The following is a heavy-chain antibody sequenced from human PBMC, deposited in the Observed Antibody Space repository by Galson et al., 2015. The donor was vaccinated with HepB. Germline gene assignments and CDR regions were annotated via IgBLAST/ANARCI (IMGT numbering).Heavy chain of an antibody. J-gene: IGHJ3*02. CDR1: GGSISSGGYS. CDR2: IYHSGST. Sequence: LSLTCAVSGGSISSGGYSWSWIRQPPGKGLEWIGYIYHSGSTYYNPSLKSRVTMSVDRSKNQFSLKLSSVTAADTAVYYCARGIAVAGFNALDIWGQGTMVTVSS. V-gene: IGHV4-30-2*01. CDR3: ARGIAVAGFNALDI. D-gene: IGHD6-19*01.